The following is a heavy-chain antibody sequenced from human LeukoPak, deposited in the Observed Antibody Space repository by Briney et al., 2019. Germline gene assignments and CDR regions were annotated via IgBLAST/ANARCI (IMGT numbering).Heavy chain of an antibody. CDR1: GYTFTSYY. V-gene: IGHV7-4-1*02. J-gene: IGHJ6*03. D-gene: IGHD6-6*01. CDR3: ARGLAAPKYYYYYMDV. Sequence: ASVKVSCKASGYTFTSYYIHWVRQAPGQGLEWMGWINTNTGNPTYAQGFTGRFVFSLDTSVSTAYLQISSLKAEDTAVYYCARGLAAPKYYYYYMDVWGKGTTVTVSS. CDR2: INTNTGNP.